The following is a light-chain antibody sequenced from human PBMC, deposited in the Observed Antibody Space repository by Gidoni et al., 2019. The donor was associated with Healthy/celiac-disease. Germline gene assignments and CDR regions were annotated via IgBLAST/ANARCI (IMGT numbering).Light chain of an antibody. V-gene: IGKV2-28*01. CDR3: MQALQTPDT. Sequence: GEPASISCRSSQSLLHSNGYNYLDWYLQKPGQSPQLLIYLGSNRASGVPDRFSGSGSGTDFTLKISRVEAEDVGVYYCMQALQTPDTFVPGTKVDIK. CDR2: LGS. J-gene: IGKJ3*01. CDR1: QSLLHSNGYNY.